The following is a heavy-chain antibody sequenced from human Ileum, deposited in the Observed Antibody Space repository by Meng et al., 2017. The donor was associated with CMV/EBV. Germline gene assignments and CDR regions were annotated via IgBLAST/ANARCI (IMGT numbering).Heavy chain of an antibody. V-gene: IGHV3-21*04. D-gene: IGHD2-2*01. CDR2: ISSSRRYI. J-gene: IGHJ5*02. Sequence: GESLKISCVAARFIFSSYKMNWVRQAPGKGLEWVSSISSSRRYIYYADSMKGRFTISRDNSKNTLYLQMNSLRAEDTAVYYCAKDLFRGTSCCTYNWFDPWGQGTLVTVSS. CDR3: AKDLFRGTSCCTYNWFDP. CDR1: RFIFSSYK.